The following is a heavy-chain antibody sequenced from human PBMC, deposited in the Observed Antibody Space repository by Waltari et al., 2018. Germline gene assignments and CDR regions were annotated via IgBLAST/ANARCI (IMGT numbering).Heavy chain of an antibody. CDR1: GYTFNTYE. J-gene: IGHJ5*02. CDR3: ARGREVHAYYDFNWFDP. D-gene: IGHD3-3*01. CDR2: MTPSDGGT. V-gene: IGHV1-8*02. Sequence: VQLVQSGAEVMKPGASVKLSCTASGYTFNTYEINWVRKAPGQGLEWIGRMTPSDGGTGLSKNLQGTVTLTRDTSISTAYMELTSLTSDDSALYFCARGREVHAYYDFNWFDPWGHGTLVTVSS.